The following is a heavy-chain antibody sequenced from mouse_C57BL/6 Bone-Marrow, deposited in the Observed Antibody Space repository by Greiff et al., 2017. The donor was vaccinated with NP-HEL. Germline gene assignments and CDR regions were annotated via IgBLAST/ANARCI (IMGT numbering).Heavy chain of an antibody. D-gene: IGHD1-1*01. CDR1: GYTFTSYT. CDR3: ARWTTTVVGDY. CDR2: INPSSGYT. V-gene: IGHV1-4*01. Sequence: VQLQQSGAELARPGASVKMSCKASGYTFTSYTMHWVKQRPGQGLEWIGYINPSSGYTKYNQKFKDKATLTADKSSSTAYMQLSSLTSEDSAVYYCARWTTTVVGDYWGQGTTLTVSS. J-gene: IGHJ2*01.